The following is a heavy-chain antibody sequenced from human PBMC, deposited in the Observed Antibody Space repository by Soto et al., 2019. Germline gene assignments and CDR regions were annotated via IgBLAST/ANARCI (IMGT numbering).Heavy chain of an antibody. Sequence: SVKVSCKASGYTFTSYAITWVRQAPGQGLERLGRIIPIFGSTNFAQKFQGRVTLTADESTTTVYMELSSLRSDDTAVYFCAKDGGKDGYFGNWFDPWGQGTLVTVSS. CDR2: IIPIFGST. J-gene: IGHJ5*02. CDR1: GYTFTSYA. CDR3: AKDGGKDGYFGNWFDP. D-gene: IGHD5-18*01. V-gene: IGHV1-69*13.